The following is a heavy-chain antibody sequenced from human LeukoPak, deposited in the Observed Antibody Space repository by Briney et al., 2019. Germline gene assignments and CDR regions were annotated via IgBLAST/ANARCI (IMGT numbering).Heavy chain of an antibody. V-gene: IGHV3-23*01. Sequence: GGSLRLSCAASGFTFSSYAMSWVRQAPGKGLEWVSAISGSGGSTYYADSVKGRFTISRDNSKNTLYLQMNSLRAEDTAVYYCAKASGRVGATSNPFDYWGQGTLVTVSS. J-gene: IGHJ4*02. CDR3: AKASGRVGATSNPFDY. D-gene: IGHD1-26*01. CDR2: ISGSGGST. CDR1: GFTFSSYA.